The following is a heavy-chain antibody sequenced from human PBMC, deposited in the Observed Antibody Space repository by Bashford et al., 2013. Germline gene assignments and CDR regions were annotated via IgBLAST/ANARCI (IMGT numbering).Heavy chain of an antibody. CDR2: MYYTGTT. CDR3: ARQQKAHYNMDV. Sequence: SETLSLTCTVSGGSITGNKYYWGWIRQPPGEGLEWIGTMYYTGTTYYNPSLKGRVTISLDTSRNQFSLKLSSVTAADTAVYYCARQQKAHYNMDVWGQGTTVTVSS. J-gene: IGHJ6*02. CDR1: GGSITGNKYY. V-gene: IGHV4-39*01.